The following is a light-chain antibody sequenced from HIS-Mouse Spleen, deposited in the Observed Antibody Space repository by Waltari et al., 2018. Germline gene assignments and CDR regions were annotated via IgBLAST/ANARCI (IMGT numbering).Light chain of an antibody. Sequence: SYELTQPPSVSVSPGQTARITCSGDALPNKYAYWYQQKSGQAPVPVIYEVSKRPSGIPERFSGSSSGTMATLTISGAQVEDEADYYCYSTDSSGNHRVFGGGTKLTVL. V-gene: IGLV3-10*01. CDR1: ALPNKY. J-gene: IGLJ2*01. CDR2: EVS. CDR3: YSTDSSGNHRV.